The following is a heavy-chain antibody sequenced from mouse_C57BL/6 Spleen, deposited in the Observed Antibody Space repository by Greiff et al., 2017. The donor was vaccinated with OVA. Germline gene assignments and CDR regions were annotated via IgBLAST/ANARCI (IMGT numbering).Heavy chain of an antibody. D-gene: IGHD1-1*01. V-gene: IGHV1-54*01. CDR1: GYAFTNYL. Sequence: QVQLQQSGAELVRPGTSVKVSCKASGYAFTNYLIEWVKQRPGPGLEWIGVINPGSGSTNYNEKFKGKATLTADNSSSTAYMQLSSLTSEDSAVYFCARAYYYGSPYFDYWGQGTTLTVSS. CDR3: ARAYYYGSPYFDY. J-gene: IGHJ2*01. CDR2: INPGSGST.